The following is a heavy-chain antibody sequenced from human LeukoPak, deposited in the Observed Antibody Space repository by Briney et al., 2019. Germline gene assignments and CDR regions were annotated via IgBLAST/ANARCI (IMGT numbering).Heavy chain of an antibody. J-gene: IGHJ3*02. Sequence: PSETLSLTCTVSGGSISSYYWSWIRQPPGKGLEWIGYIYYSGSTNYNPSLKSRVTISVDTSKNQFSLKLSSVTAADTAVYYCARRVPMIVGERAFDIWGQGTMVTVSS. V-gene: IGHV4-59*08. CDR2: IYYSGST. CDR3: ARRVPMIVGERAFDI. CDR1: GGSISSYY. D-gene: IGHD3-22*01.